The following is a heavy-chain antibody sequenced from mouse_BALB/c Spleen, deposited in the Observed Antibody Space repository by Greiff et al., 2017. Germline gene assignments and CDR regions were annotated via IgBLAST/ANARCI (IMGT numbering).Heavy chain of an antibody. CDR2: ISSGSSTI. Sequence: EVQGVESGGGLVQPGGSRKLSCAASGFTFSSFGMHWVRQAPEKGLEWVAYISSGSSTIYYADTVKGRFTISRDNPKNTLFLQMTSLRSEDTAMYYCARSTGYGSSYRGFAYWGQGTLVTVSA. V-gene: IGHV5-17*02. D-gene: IGHD1-1*01. J-gene: IGHJ3*01. CDR1: GFTFSSFG. CDR3: ARSTGYGSSYRGFAY.